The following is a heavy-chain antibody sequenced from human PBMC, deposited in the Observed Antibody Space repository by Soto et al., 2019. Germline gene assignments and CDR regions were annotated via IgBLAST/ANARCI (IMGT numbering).Heavy chain of an antibody. V-gene: IGHV3-66*01. Sequence: EVQLVESGGGLVQPGGSLRLSCAASGFTVSSNYMSWVRQAPGKGLEWVSVIYSGGSTYYADSVKGRFTISRDNSKNTLYLQMNSLRAEDTAVYYCAREKSSTADSSSWGLIPNSGGDYYYMDVWGKGTTVTVSS. CDR1: GFTVSSNY. CDR2: IYSGGST. J-gene: IGHJ6*03. D-gene: IGHD6-13*01. CDR3: AREKSSTADSSSWGLIPNSGGDYYYMDV.